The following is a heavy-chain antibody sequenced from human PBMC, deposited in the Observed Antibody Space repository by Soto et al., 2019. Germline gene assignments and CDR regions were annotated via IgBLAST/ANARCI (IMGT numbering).Heavy chain of an antibody. CDR1: GGSFRNYY. CDR2: VNHSGEA. V-gene: IGHV4-34*01. D-gene: IGHD6-19*01. CDR3: ERAERFPRSWFDP. J-gene: IGHJ5*02. Sequence: SETLSLTCGVYGGSFRNYYWIWVRQPPGKGLEWIGEVNHSGEATYNPSLQSRVTISLDTSNNHFSLKMTSVTAADTAMYFCERAERFPRSWFDPWGQGTQVTVSS.